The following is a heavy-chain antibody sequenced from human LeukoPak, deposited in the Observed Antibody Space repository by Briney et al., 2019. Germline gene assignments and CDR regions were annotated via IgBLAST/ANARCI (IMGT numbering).Heavy chain of an antibody. CDR1: GYTFIGHW. Sequence: GESLKISCKTSGYTFIGHWNAWWRQMPEKGLEWMGVIYPDDSDTIYSPSVQGQVTISVDKSIDTAYLKWSSLKASDSGLYLCARLNGVTNFGVVTDWFDSWGQGTLVVVSS. V-gene: IGHV5-51*01. CDR2: IYPDDSDT. D-gene: IGHD3-3*01. CDR3: ARLNGVTNFGVVTDWFDS. J-gene: IGHJ5*01.